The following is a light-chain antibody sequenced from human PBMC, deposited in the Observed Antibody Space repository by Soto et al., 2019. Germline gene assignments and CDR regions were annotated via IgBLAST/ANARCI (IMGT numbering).Light chain of an antibody. CDR2: GAS. J-gene: IGKJ1*01. V-gene: IGKV4-1*01. Sequence: DLLLTQSPASLAVSMGERATIHCKSSQSVLYSYSINNYLAWYQQKPGQPPKLLIYGASTRECGVPARFSGSGSGTDFTLTISSLQAEDVAVYYCQQYNSYPQTFGQGTKVDIK. CDR1: QSVLYSYSINNY. CDR3: QQYNSYPQT.